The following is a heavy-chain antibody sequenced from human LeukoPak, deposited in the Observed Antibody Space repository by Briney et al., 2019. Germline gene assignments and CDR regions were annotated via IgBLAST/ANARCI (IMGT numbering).Heavy chain of an antibody. CDR2: IKQDGSEK. D-gene: IGHD6-13*01. Sequence: GGSLTLSCAASGFTFSTYWMSWVRQAPGKGLEWVAHIKQDGSEKYYVDSVKGRFTVSRDNAKNSVYLQLSSLRTEDTAAYYCASSRWQAFDSWGPGNLGSVSS. CDR1: GFTFSTYW. J-gene: IGHJ4*02. CDR3: ASSRWQAFDS. V-gene: IGHV3-7*02.